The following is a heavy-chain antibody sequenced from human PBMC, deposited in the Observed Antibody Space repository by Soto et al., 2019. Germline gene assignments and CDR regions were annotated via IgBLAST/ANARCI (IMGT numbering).Heavy chain of an antibody. CDR3: AKLRLESYSVFWSGYPL. CDR1: GFSFGSFA. J-gene: IGHJ4*02. V-gene: IGHV3-30*18. D-gene: IGHD3-3*01. Sequence: QVLLVESGGGVVQPGGSLRLSCATGGFSFGSFAMHWVRQAPGKGLEWLAVVSYDGNKKNYIDSVKGRFTISRDNSQHTLFLQMNSLRPEDTAVYYCAKLRLESYSVFWSGYPLWGRGTLVSVSS. CDR2: VSYDGNKK.